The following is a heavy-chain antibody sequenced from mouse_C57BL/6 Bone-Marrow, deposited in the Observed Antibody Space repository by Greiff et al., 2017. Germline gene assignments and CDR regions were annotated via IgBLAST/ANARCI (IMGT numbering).Heavy chain of an antibody. CDR3: ARGDSSGSPGFAY. J-gene: IGHJ3*01. D-gene: IGHD3-2*02. V-gene: IGHV1-49*01. CDR1: YFAFMASA. Sequence: LMESGAELVRPGSSVKLSCKDSYFAFMASAMHWVKQRPGHGLEWIGSFTMYSDATEYSENFKGKATLTANTSSSTAYMELSSLTSEDSAVYYCARGDSSGSPGFAYWGQGTLVTVSA. CDR2: FTMYSDAT.